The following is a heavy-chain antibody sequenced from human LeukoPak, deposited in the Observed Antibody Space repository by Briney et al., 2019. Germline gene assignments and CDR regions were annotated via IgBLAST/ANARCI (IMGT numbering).Heavy chain of an antibody. CDR2: IYYSGST. V-gene: IGHV4-39*01. CDR1: GGSISSSSYY. CDR3: ARHWWEAAAGTTTLDY. Sequence: PSETLSLTCTVSGGSISSSSYYWGWIRQPPGKGLEWIGSIYYSGSTYYNPSLKSRVTISVDTSKNQFSLKLSSVTAADTAVYYCARHWWEAAAGTTTLDYWGQGTLVTVSS. D-gene: IGHD6-13*01. J-gene: IGHJ4*02.